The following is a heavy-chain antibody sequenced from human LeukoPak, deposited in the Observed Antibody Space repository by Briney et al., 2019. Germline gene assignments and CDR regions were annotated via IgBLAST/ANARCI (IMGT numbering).Heavy chain of an antibody. D-gene: IGHD1-26*01. V-gene: IGHV4-4*07. J-gene: IGHJ4*02. CDR3: ARENSGSYREFDY. CDR1: GVSISSYY. Sequence: SETLSLTCTVSGVSISSYYWSWIRQPAGKGLEWIGRIYTSGSTNYNASLKSRVSMSVDTSKNQFSLKLSSVTAADTAVFYCARENSGSYREFDYWGQGTLVTVSS. CDR2: IYTSGST.